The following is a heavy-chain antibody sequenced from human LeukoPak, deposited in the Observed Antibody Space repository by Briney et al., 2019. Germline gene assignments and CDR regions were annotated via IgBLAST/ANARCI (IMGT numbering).Heavy chain of an antibody. J-gene: IGHJ4*02. V-gene: IGHV3-7*01. D-gene: IGHD2-15*01. CDR1: GFTFSNFW. CDR3: TRVNNRYSDF. Sequence: PGGSLRLSCAATGFTFSNFWMTWVRQAQGKGLEWVAHIRQDGVEKYYVDSVKGRFTISRDNAKNSMNLQMNGLRVEDTAVYYCTRVNNRYSDFWSQGSLVIVSS. CDR2: IRQDGVEK.